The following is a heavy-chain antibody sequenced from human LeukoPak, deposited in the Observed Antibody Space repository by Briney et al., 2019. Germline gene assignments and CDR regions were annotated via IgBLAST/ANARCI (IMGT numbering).Heavy chain of an antibody. CDR2: IWYDECNN. D-gene: IGHD4-11*01. CDR1: GFTLRSYG. V-gene: IGHV3-30*02. J-gene: IGHJ4*02. Sequence: GGSLSLSCAASGFTLRSYGMHWLRQPPPKGGEGVACIWYDECNNYYAHSAKERFPITRDNSQKTVYPQINSLSRGDTGVYFCAKVTATVSMGDYWGQGTLVTVSA. CDR3: AKVTATVSMGDY.